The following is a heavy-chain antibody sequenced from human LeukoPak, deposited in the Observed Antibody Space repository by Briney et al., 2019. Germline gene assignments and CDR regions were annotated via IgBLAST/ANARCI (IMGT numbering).Heavy chain of an antibody. CDR1: GGSIRSSYYY. CDR2: IYDSRST. CDR3: ARWYSDSWYNWFDP. D-gene: IGHD6-13*01. J-gene: IGHJ5*02. Sequence: SETLSLTCTVSGGSIRSSYYYWGWIRQPPGKGLEWIGSIYDSRSTYYNPSLKSRVTISLDTSKNQFSLRLRSVTAADTAVYYCARWYSDSWYNWFDPWGQGTLVTVSS. V-gene: IGHV4-39*07.